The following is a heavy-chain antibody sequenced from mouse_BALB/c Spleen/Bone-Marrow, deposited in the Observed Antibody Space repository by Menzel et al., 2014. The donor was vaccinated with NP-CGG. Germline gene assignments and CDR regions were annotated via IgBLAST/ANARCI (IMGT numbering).Heavy chain of an antibody. Sequence: VQLQQPGPELVKPGASVKISCKASGYSFTGYFMNWVMQSHGKSLEWIGRINPYNGDTFYNQKFKGKATLTVDKSCSTASTERGSVAAEDSAVYYCARRYYGSRYLLNYWGQGTTLTVSS. D-gene: IGHD1-1*01. CDR2: INPYNGDT. CDR3: ARRYYGSRYLLNY. V-gene: IGHV1-20*02. CDR1: GYSFTGYF. J-gene: IGHJ2*01.